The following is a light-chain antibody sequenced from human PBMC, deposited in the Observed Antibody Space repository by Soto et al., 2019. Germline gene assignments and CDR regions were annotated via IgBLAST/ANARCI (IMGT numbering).Light chain of an antibody. CDR3: QQYGYSPRT. CDR2: GAS. J-gene: IGKJ1*01. V-gene: IGKV3-20*01. CDR1: QSVISNY. Sequence: EIVLTQSPGTLSLSPWERATLSCRASQSVISNYLDWYQLKPGQAPRLLIYGASSRATGIPDRFSGSGSGTDWTLTISSLDPEDFEVYFCQQYGYSPRTVGQGTQVDIK.